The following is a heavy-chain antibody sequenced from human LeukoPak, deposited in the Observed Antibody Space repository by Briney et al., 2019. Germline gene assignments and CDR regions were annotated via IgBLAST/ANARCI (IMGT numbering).Heavy chain of an antibody. J-gene: IGHJ3*02. CDR3: ARLRSDAFDI. V-gene: IGHV4-39*01. CDR1: GGSITSSSYC. Sequence: SETLSLTCTVSGGSITSSSYCWGWVRQPPGKGLEWIGNIYYSGNTYYNPSLKSRVTISADTSKKQISLKLSSVTAADTAIYYCARLRSDAFDIWGQGTMVTVSS. CDR2: IYYSGNT.